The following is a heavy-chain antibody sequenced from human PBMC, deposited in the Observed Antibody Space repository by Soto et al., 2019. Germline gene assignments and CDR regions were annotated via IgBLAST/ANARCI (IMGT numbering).Heavy chain of an antibody. V-gene: IGHV4-31*03. CDR1: GGSISTGGYY. D-gene: IGHD2-15*01. J-gene: IGHJ4*02. CDR2: IYYSGST. CDR3: ARGLSLPLFDT. Sequence: QVQLQESGPGLVKPSQTLSLTCTVSGGSISTGGYYWTWIRQHPAKGLEWIGYIYYSGSTYYNPSLKSRVTIAVDTSKNQFSLKLSSVTGADTAVYYWARGLSLPLFDTWGQGTLVTVSS.